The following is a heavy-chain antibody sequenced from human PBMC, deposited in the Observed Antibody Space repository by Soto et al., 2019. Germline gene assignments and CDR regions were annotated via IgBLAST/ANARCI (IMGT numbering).Heavy chain of an antibody. D-gene: IGHD1-26*01. Sequence: QVQLVQSGAEVKKPGASVKVSCKASGYTFTSYDINWVRQATGQGLEWMGWMNPNSGNTGYAQKFQGRVTMTRTTSISTAYMELSSLRSEDTAVYYCARVKLRHARGYYYYGMDVWGQGTTVTVSS. CDR3: ARVKLRHARGYYYYGMDV. CDR1: GYTFTSYD. CDR2: MNPNSGNT. V-gene: IGHV1-8*01. J-gene: IGHJ6*02.